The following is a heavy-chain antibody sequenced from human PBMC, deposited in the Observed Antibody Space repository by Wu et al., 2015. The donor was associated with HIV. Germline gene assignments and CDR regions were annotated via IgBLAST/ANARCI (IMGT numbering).Heavy chain of an antibody. J-gene: IGHJ3*02. V-gene: IGHV1-69*04. CDR2: IIPILGVA. Sequence: QLVQSGAEVKKPGSSVKVSCKASGGTFSNYGISWVRQAPGQGLEWMGRIIPILGVASYVPKFLGRVTFTADESTRTAYMELSSVRSEDTAMYYCARAPAGSSDYKSAFDIWGQGTMVTVSS. D-gene: IGHD1-26*01. CDR1: GGTFSNYG. CDR3: ARAPAGSSDYKSAFDI.